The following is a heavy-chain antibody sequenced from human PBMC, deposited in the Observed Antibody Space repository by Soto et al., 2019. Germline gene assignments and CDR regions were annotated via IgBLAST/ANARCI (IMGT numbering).Heavy chain of an antibody. J-gene: IGHJ5*01. V-gene: IGHV4-61*01. D-gene: IGHD2-15*01. CDR3: ARGSVRCSGGSCPNLFDS. CDR2: IYYSGST. CDR1: GGSVSSGSYY. Sequence: PSETLSLTCTVSGGSVSSGSYYWSWIRQPPGKGLEWIGYIYYSGSTNYNPSLKSRVTISVDTSKNQFSLKLSSVTAADTAVYYCARGSVRCSGGSCPNLFDSWGQGTLVTVSS.